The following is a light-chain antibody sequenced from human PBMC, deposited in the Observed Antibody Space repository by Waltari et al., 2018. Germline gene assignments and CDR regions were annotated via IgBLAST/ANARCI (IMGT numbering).Light chain of an antibody. J-gene: IGLJ2*01. CDR2: EVT. CDR3: SSYAGRNGVI. Sequence: QSALTQPPSASGSPGQSVTISCTGTSSDVGAYDYVSLYQQHPGKAPKLMLSEVTQRPSGVPDRFSGSKSGNTASLTVSGLQAEDEAVYYCSSYAGRNGVIFGGGTMLTVL. V-gene: IGLV2-8*01. CDR1: SSDVGAYDY.